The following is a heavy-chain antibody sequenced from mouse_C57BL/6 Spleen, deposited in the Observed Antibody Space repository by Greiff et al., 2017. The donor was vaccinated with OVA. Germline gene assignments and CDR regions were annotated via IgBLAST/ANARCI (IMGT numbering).Heavy chain of an antibody. J-gene: IGHJ3*01. D-gene: IGHD1-1*01. V-gene: IGHV1-66*01. CDR2: IYPGSGNT. CDR3: ARDYYGSSSWCAY. CDR1: GYSFTSYY. Sequence: QVQLQQSGPELVKPGASVKISCKASGYSFTSYYIHWVKQRPGQGLEWIGWIYPGSGNTKYNEKFKGKATLTADTSSSTAYMQLSSLTSEDSAVYYCARDYYGSSSWCAYWGQGTLVTVSA.